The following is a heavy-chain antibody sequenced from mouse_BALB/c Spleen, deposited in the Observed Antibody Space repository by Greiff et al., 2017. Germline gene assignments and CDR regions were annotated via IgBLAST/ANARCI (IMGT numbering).Heavy chain of an antibody. CDR2: IYPGDGDT. CDR1: GYAFSSYW. V-gene: IGHV1-80*01. Sequence: VQRVESGAELVRPGSSVKISCKASGYAFSSYWMNWVKQRPGQGLEWIGQIYPGDGDTNYNGKFKGKATLTADKSSSTAYMQLSSLTSEDSAVYFCAREGPKNGFAYWGQGTLVTVSA. J-gene: IGHJ3*01. CDR3: AREGPKNGFAY.